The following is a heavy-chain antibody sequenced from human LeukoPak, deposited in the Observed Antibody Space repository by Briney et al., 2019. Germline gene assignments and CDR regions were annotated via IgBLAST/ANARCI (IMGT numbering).Heavy chain of an antibody. CDR3: ARGGHGYIMRFDY. D-gene: IGHD5-24*01. Sequence: GGSLRLSCAASGFTFSSYEMNWVRQAPGKGLEWVSGISGSGDGTYYADSVTGRFTISRDNSKNTLYLQMTSLRAEDTAGYSCARGGHGYIMRFDYWGQGTLVTVPS. V-gene: IGHV3-23*01. J-gene: IGHJ4*02. CDR2: ISGSGDGT. CDR1: GFTFSSYE.